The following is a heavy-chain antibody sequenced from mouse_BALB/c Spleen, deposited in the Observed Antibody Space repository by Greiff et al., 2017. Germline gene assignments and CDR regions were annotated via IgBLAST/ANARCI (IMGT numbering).Heavy chain of an antibody. CDR1: GFTFSSFG. CDR3: ASASDY. J-gene: IGHJ4*01. CDR2: ISSGSSTI. D-gene: IGHD3-1*01. V-gene: IGHV5-17*02. Sequence: EVQGVESGGGLVQPGGSRKLSCAASGFTFSSFGMHWVRQAPEKGLEWVAYISSGSSTIYYAATVKGRFTISRDNPKNTLFLQMTSLRSEDTAMYYCASASDYWGQGTSVTVSS.